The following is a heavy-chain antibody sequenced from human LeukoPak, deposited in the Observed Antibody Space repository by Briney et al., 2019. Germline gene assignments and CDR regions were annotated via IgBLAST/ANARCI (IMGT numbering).Heavy chain of an antibody. Sequence: ASVKVSCKASGYTFTSYYMHWVRQATGQGLEWMGWMNSNNGNTFYAQKFQGRVTMTRNTSISTAYMELSSLRSEDTAVYYCARGVATNFWGQGTLVTVSS. CDR3: ARGVATNF. D-gene: IGHD4-11*01. CDR2: MNSNNGNT. V-gene: IGHV1-8*02. CDR1: GYTFTSYY. J-gene: IGHJ4*02.